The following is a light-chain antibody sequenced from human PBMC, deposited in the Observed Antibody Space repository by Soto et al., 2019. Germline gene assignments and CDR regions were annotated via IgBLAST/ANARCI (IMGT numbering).Light chain of an antibody. CDR1: QSIGSS. V-gene: IGKV1-5*01. Sequence: DIQMTQSPSTLSASVGDRVTITCRASQSIGSSLAWYQQKPGKAPNLLISDASSLERGVPSRFSGSGSGTEFTLTSRSLQPDDFATYYFQQYNGYSRTFGQGTKVEIQ. J-gene: IGKJ1*01. CDR2: DAS. CDR3: QQYNGYSRT.